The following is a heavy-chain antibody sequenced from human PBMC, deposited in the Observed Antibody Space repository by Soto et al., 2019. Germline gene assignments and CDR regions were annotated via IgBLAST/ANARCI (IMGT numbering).Heavy chain of an antibody. D-gene: IGHD3-10*01. J-gene: IGHJ6*02. CDR2: IYYGGST. CDR1: GGSISSYY. V-gene: IGHV4-59*01. CDR3: ARDYGSGSYYPLGYYGMDV. Sequence: SETLSLTCTVSGGSISSYYWSWIRQPPGKGLEWIGYIYYGGSTNYNPSLKSRVTISVDTSKNQFSLKLSSVTTADTAVYYCARDYGSGSYYPLGYYGMDVWGQGTTVTVSS.